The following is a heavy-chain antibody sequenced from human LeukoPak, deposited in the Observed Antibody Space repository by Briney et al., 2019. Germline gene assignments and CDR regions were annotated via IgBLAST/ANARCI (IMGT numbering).Heavy chain of an antibody. CDR3: ATRGTTGTKYLEY. J-gene: IGHJ4*02. CDR2: ISASGDSK. Sequence: GGSQRLSCAASRFXFSSYVISWVRQSPGRGLEWVSTISASGDSKYYADSVKGRFTISRDNSKNTLHLQMNSLRVEDTAVYYCATRGTTGTKYLEYWGQGTLVTVSS. CDR1: RFXFSSYV. D-gene: IGHD1-1*01. V-gene: IGHV3-23*01.